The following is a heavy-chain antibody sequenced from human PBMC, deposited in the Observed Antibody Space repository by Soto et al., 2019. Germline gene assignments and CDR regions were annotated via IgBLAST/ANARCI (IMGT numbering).Heavy chain of an antibody. Sequence: SETLSLTCTVSGGSISSGGYYWSWIRQQPGKGLEWIGYIYYSGSTYYNPSLKSRVTISVDTSKNQFSLKLSSVTAADSAVYYCARYRFGELLNNFDYWGQGTLVTVSS. D-gene: IGHD3-10*01. CDR1: GGSISSGGYY. CDR2: IYYSGST. J-gene: IGHJ4*02. CDR3: ARYRFGELLNNFDY. V-gene: IGHV4-31*03.